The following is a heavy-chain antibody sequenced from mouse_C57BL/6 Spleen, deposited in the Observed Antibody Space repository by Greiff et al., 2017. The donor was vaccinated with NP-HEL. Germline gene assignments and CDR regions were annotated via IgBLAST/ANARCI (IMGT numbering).Heavy chain of an antibody. CDR3: ARLGNAMDY. J-gene: IGHJ4*01. Sequence: QVQLQQSGPELVKPGASVKISCKASGYAFSSTWMNWVKQRPGKGLEWIGRIYPGDGDTTYNGKFKGKATLTAAKSSSTAYMQLSSLTSEDAAVYFCARLGNAMDYWGQGTSVTVSS. V-gene: IGHV1-82*01. CDR1: GYAFSSTW. CDR2: IYPGDGDT.